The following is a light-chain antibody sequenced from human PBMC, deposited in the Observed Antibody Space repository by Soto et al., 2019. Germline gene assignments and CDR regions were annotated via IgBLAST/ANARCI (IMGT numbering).Light chain of an antibody. V-gene: IGKV3-15*01. Sequence: EIVMTQSPATLSVSPGERATLSCRASQSVSRNLAWYQQKPGQSPRLLIYAASTRATGIPARFSGSGSGTEFTLTISNLQSEDFAVYYCEHYNNCPRTFGQGTKVEVK. CDR2: AAS. J-gene: IGKJ1*01. CDR1: QSVSRN. CDR3: EHYNNCPRT.